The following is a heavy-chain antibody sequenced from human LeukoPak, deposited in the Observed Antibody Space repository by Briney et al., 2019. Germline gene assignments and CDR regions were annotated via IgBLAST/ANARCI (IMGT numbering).Heavy chain of an antibody. V-gene: IGHV4-34*01. Sequence: SETLSLTCTVSGGSISSYYWSWIRQPPGKGLEWIGEIDHSGSTNYNSSLKSRVTISVDTSKNQFSLKLSSVTAADTAVYYCARGNFYDSSRNWFDPWGQGTLVTVSS. CDR1: GGSISSYY. D-gene: IGHD3-22*01. CDR2: IDHSGST. CDR3: ARGNFYDSSRNWFDP. J-gene: IGHJ5*02.